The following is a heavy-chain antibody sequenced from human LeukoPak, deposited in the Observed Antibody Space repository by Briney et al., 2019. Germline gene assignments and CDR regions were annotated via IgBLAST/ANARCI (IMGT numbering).Heavy chain of an antibody. CDR3: ARDNTVTGGMDV. J-gene: IGHJ6*02. CDR1: GFTFSSYG. V-gene: IGHV3-33*01. Sequence: GGSLRLSCAASGFTFSSYGMHWVRQAPGKGLEWVAVIWYDGSNKYYADSVKGRFTISRDNSKNTLYLQMNSPRAEDTAVYYCARDNTVTGGMDVWGQGTTVTVSS. D-gene: IGHD4-11*01. CDR2: IWYDGSNK.